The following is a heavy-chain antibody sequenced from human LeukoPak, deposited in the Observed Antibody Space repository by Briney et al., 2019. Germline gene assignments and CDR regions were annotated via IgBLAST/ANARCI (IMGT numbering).Heavy chain of an antibody. CDR1: GGTFSSYA. CDR3: ARDRAAAGSPPFDY. CDR2: IFPIFATA. J-gene: IGHJ4*02. D-gene: IGHD6-13*01. V-gene: IGHV1-69*13. Sequence: GASVKVSCKASGGTFSSYAISWVRQAPGQGLEWMGRIFPIFATANYAQKFQGRVTITADESTSTAYMELSSLRSDDTAVYYCARDRAAAGSPPFDYWGQGTLVTVSS.